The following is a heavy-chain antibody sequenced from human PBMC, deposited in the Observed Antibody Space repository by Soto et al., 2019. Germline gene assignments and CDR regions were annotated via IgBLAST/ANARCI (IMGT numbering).Heavy chain of an antibody. CDR2: IYYSGST. D-gene: IGHD3-10*01. J-gene: IGHJ3*02. V-gene: IGHV4-31*03. CDR3: ARGPHYARLWFGDGAFDI. Sequence: QVQLQESGPGLVKPSQTLSLTCTVSGGSISSGGYYWSWIRQHPGKGLEWIGYIYYSGSTYYNPSLKSRVTVSVDTSKNQFSLKLSSVTAADTAVYYCARGPHYARLWFGDGAFDIWGQGTMVTVSS. CDR1: GGSISSGGYY.